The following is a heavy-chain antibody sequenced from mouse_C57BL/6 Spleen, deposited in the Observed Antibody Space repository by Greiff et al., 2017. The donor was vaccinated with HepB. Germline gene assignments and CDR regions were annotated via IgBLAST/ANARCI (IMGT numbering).Heavy chain of an antibody. CDR1: GYSITSGYY. J-gene: IGHJ3*01. CDR3: GSEDGGYYGFAY. V-gene: IGHV3-6*01. D-gene: IGHD2-3*01. CDR2: ISYDGSN. Sequence: EVQLQESGPGLVKPSQSLSLTCSVTGYSITSGYYWNWIRQFPGNKLEWMGYISYDGSNNYNPSLKNRISITRDPSKNQFFLKLNSVTTEDTATYYCGSEDGGYYGFAYWGQGTLVTVSA.